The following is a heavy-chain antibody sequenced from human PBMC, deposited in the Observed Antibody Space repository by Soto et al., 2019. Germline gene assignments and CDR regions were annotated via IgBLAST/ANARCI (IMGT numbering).Heavy chain of an antibody. D-gene: IGHD4-17*01. CDR1: GGTFSSFA. CDR2: FIPLYGSA. J-gene: IGHJ6*02. Sequence: QVQLVQSGAEVKKPGSSVKVSCKASGGTFSSFAFSWVRQAPGQGLEWMGGFIPLYGSANYAQKFLDRVTISADESTRTVYMEVRRLTSEDTVVYYCAVGTLRCKFVEFYYGMDVWGQGTTVTVSS. V-gene: IGHV1-69*01. CDR3: AVGTLRCKFVEFYYGMDV.